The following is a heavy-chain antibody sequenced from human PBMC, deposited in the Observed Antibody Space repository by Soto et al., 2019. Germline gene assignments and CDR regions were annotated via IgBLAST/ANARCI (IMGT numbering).Heavy chain of an antibody. D-gene: IGHD6-19*01. Sequence: QLQLQESGPGLVKPSETLSLTCTVSGGSISSSSYYWGWIRQPPGKGLEWFGSIYYSGSTYYNPSLKSRVTISVDTSKNQFSLKLSSVTAADTAVYYCARYSSGWLGYFDYWGQGTLVTVSS. CDR1: GGSISSSSYY. CDR2: IYYSGST. J-gene: IGHJ4*02. V-gene: IGHV4-39*01. CDR3: ARYSSGWLGYFDY.